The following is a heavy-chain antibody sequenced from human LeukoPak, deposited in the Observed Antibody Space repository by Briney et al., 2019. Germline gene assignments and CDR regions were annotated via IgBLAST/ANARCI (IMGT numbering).Heavy chain of an antibody. CDR2: ISSDGSST. CDR1: GFTFGSYW. CDR3: ARAPLWFGVNWFDP. D-gene: IGHD3-10*01. J-gene: IGHJ5*02. Sequence: GGSLRLSCAASGFTFGSYWMHWVRQAPGKGLVWVSRISSDGSSTNYADSVKGRFTISRDNAKNTLYLQMNSLRAEDTAVYYCARAPLWFGVNWFDPWGQGTLVTVSS. V-gene: IGHV3-74*01.